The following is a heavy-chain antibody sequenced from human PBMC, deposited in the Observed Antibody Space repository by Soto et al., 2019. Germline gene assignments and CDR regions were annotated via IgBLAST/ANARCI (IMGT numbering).Heavy chain of an antibody. Sequence: PGESLKISCKGSGYSFTSYWISWVRQMPGKGLEWMGRIDPSDSYTNYSPSFEGQVTISADNSISTAYLQWSSLKASDTGIYYCARQSYYDVLTGYLNWFDSWGRGTQVTVSS. D-gene: IGHD3-9*01. J-gene: IGHJ5*01. CDR2: IDPSDSYT. V-gene: IGHV5-10-1*04. CDR1: GYSFTSYW. CDR3: ARQSYYDVLTGYLNWFDS.